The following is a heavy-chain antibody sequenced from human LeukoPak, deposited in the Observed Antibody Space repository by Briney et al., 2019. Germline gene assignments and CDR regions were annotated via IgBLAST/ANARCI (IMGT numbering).Heavy chain of an antibody. V-gene: IGHV3-23*01. D-gene: IGHD5-12*01. CDR1: GFTFSSYA. Sequence: GGPLRLSCAASGFTFSSYAMSWVRQAPGKGLEWVSAISGSGGSTYYADSVKGRFTISRDNSKNTLYLQMNSLRAEDTAVYYCARNSGYGVFDYWGQGTLVTVSS. J-gene: IGHJ4*02. CDR3: ARNSGYGVFDY. CDR2: ISGSGGST.